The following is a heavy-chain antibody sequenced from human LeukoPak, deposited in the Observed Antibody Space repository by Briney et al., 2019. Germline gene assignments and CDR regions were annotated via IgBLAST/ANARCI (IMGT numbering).Heavy chain of an antibody. Sequence: ASVKVSCKVSGYTLTELSMHWVRQAPGKGLEWMGGFDPEDGETIYAQKFQGRVTMTEDTSTDTAYMELSSLRSEDTAVYYCATDKMPSGYYTYWGQGTLVTVSS. CDR1: GYTLTELS. CDR2: FDPEDGET. D-gene: IGHD3-22*01. V-gene: IGHV1-24*01. J-gene: IGHJ4*02. CDR3: ATDKMPSGYYTY.